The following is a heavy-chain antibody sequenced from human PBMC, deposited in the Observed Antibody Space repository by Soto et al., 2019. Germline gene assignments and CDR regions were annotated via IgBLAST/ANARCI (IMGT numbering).Heavy chain of an antibody. Sequence: EVQLLESGGGLVQPGGSLRLSCAASGFTFSSYAMSWVRQAPGKGLEWVSAISGSGGSTYYADSVKGRFTISRDNSKNPLYLQMNSLRAEDTAVYYCAKGVPYYYDSSGYFGYWGQGTLVTVSS. V-gene: IGHV3-23*01. D-gene: IGHD3-22*01. CDR2: ISGSGGST. J-gene: IGHJ4*02. CDR1: GFTFSSYA. CDR3: AKGVPYYYDSSGYFGY.